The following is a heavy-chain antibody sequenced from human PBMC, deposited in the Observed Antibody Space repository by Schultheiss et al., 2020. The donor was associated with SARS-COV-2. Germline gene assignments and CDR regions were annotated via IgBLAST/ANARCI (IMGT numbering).Heavy chain of an antibody. CDR2: ISTYNANT. CDR3: ARNGAARDGSGFFFGF. Sequence: ASVKVSCKASGYTFTSYGISWVRQAPGQGLEWMGRISTYNANTDFAQKFQGRVTLTADTSTSTAYMELRSLRSDDTAVYFCARNGAARDGSGFFFGFWGQGTLVTVSS. CDR1: GYTFTSYG. J-gene: IGHJ4*02. D-gene: IGHD3-22*01. V-gene: IGHV1-18*01.